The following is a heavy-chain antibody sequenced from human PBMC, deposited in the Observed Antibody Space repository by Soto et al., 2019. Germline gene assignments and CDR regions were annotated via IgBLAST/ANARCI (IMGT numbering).Heavy chain of an antibody. CDR1: GFIFSDYA. J-gene: IGHJ6*02. D-gene: IGHD5-18*01. Sequence: EVQLLESGGDLVQPGGSLRLSCVASGFIFSDYAMTWVRQAPGKGLEWVSTIGVSGGDTYYADSVKGRFTITRDNSKNTVYGQMSSLRAEDTALYYCARDGSTSWYSYDYHGMDVWGQGTTVTVSS. CDR2: IGVSGGDT. CDR3: ARDGSTSWYSYDYHGMDV. V-gene: IGHV3-23*01.